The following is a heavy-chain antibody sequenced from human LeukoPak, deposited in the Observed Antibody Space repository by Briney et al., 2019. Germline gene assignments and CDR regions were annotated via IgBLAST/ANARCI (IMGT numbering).Heavy chain of an antibody. D-gene: IGHD2-15*01. Sequence: PSETLSLTCAVYGESFSDYYWSWIRQPPGKGLEWIGEINHSGSTNYNPSLKSRITISVDTSRNQFSLQLSSVTAADTAVYYCARIHRYCSGGACYVLDNWGQGTLVAVSS. CDR3: ARIHRYCSGGACYVLDN. J-gene: IGHJ4*02. CDR1: GESFSDYY. CDR2: INHSGST. V-gene: IGHV4-34*01.